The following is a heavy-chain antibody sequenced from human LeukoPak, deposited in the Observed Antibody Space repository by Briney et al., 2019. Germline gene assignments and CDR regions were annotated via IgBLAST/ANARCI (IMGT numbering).Heavy chain of an antibody. J-gene: IGHJ1*01. V-gene: IGHV1-69*05. CDR3: ARSLEMATSHAEYFQH. CDR1: GGTFSSYA. D-gene: IGHD5-24*01. CDR2: IIPIFGTA. Sequence: SVKVPCKASGGTFSSYAISWVRQAPGQGLEWMGGIIPIFGTANYAQKFQGRVTITTDESTSTAYMELSSLRSEDTAVYYCARSLEMATSHAEYFQHWGQGTLVTVSS.